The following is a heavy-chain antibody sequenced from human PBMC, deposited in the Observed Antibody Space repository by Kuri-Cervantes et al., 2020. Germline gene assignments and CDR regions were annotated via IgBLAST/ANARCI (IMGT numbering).Heavy chain of an antibody. D-gene: IGHD4-17*01. CDR1: GGSISSSNW. V-gene: IGHV4-4*02. J-gene: IGHJ3*02. Sequence: GSLRLSCGVSGGSISSSNWWTWVRQPPGKGLEWIGEIYHSGSTNYNPSLKSRVTISVDTSKNQFSLKLSSVTAADTAVYYCARSSDYGDYDAFDIWGQGTMVTVSS. CDR2: IYHSGST. CDR3: ARSSDYGDYDAFDI.